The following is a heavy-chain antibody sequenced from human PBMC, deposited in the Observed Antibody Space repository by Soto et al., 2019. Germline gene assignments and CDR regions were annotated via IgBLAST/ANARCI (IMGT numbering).Heavy chain of an antibody. CDR3: ARAMISFGGRGVFAI. CDR1: GGSISSYY. Sequence: SETLSLTCTVSGGSISSYYWSWIRQPPGKGLEWIGYIYYSGSTNYNPSLKSRVTISVDTSKNQFSLKLSSVTAADTAVYYCARAMISFGGRGVFAIWAQGTMVTVSS. D-gene: IGHD3-16*01. V-gene: IGHV4-59*01. J-gene: IGHJ3*02. CDR2: IYYSGST.